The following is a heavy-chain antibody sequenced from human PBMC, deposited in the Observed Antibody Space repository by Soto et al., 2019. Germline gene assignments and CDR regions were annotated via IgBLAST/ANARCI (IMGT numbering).Heavy chain of an antibody. Sequence: ASVKVPCKASGYTFTGYYMHWVRQAPGQGLEWMGWINPNSGGTNYAQKFQGRVTMTRDTSISTAYMELSRLRSDDTAVYYCAILYINKPYHYYGMDVWGQGTTVTVSS. CDR3: AILYINKPYHYYGMDV. D-gene: IGHD2-2*02. J-gene: IGHJ6*02. CDR1: GYTFTGYY. CDR2: INPNSGGT. V-gene: IGHV1-2*02.